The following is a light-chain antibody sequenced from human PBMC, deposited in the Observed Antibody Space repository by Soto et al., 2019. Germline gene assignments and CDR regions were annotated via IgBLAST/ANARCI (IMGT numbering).Light chain of an antibody. CDR2: KAS. J-gene: IGKJ1*01. V-gene: IGKV1-5*03. CDR3: QQYNDNWT. CDR1: QSISSW. Sequence: DIQMTQSPSTLSASVGDRVTITCRASQSISSWLAWHQQKPGKAPRLLIYKASNLESGVPSRFSGSGSGTEFTLTITSLQPDGSATYYCQQYNDNWTFGQGTKVEIK.